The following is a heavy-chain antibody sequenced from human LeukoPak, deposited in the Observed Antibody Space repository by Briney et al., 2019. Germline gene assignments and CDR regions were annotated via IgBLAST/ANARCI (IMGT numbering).Heavy chain of an antibody. CDR3: ARDSYGDSGRRVFDY. CDR2: IYYSGST. J-gene: IGHJ4*02. CDR1: GFTFSDYY. Sequence: GSLRLSCAASGFTFSDYYMSWIRQPPGKGLEWIGSIYYSGSTFNNPSLKSRVTISVDTSKNQFSLKVSSVTAADTAVYYCARDSYGDSGRRVFDYWGQGTLVTVSS. V-gene: IGHV4-38-2*02. D-gene: IGHD4-17*01.